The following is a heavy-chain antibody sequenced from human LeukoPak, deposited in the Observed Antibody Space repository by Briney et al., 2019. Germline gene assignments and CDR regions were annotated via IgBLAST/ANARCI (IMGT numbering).Heavy chain of an antibody. D-gene: IGHD1-26*01. CDR1: GFTVSSNY. Sequence: GGSLRLSCAAFGFTVSSNYMSWVRQAPGKGLEWVSIIYSGGSTFYADSVKGRFTISRDNSKNTLYLQMNSLRAEDTAVYYCARGGSYLSAFDIWGQGTMVTVSS. V-gene: IGHV3-53*01. CDR2: IYSGGST. CDR3: ARGGSYLSAFDI. J-gene: IGHJ3*02.